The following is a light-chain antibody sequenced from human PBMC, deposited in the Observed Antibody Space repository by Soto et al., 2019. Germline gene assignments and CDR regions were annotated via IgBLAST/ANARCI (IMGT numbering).Light chain of an antibody. Sequence: QSALTQPPSASGSPGQSVTISCTGTRSDVGAYEYVSWYQHHPGKAPKPLIYEVSKRPSGVPDRFSGSKSGNTASLTISGLHPEDEADDFCSSHADGNNLGVFGGGTKLTVL. CDR2: EVS. CDR1: RSDVGAYEY. J-gene: IGLJ2*01. V-gene: IGLV2-8*01. CDR3: SSHADGNNLGV.